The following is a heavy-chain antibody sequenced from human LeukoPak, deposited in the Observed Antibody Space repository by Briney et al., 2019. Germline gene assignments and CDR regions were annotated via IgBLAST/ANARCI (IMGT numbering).Heavy chain of an antibody. D-gene: IGHD3-9*01. CDR2: ISAYNGNR. V-gene: IGHV1-18*01. CDR1: GYTFTSYG. CDR3: ARDLGITISHAFDI. J-gene: IGHJ3*02. Sequence: GASVKVSCKASGYTFTSYGISCVRQAPGQRLERMGWISAYNGNRNSAQKLQGRVTMTTDTSTSTAYMELRSLRSDDTAVYYCARDLGITISHAFDIWGQGTMVTVSS.